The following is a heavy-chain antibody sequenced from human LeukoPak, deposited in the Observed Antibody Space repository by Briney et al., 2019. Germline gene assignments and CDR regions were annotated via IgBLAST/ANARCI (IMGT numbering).Heavy chain of an antibody. D-gene: IGHD5-12*01. CDR1: GFSFNNYN. Sequence: GGSLRLSCAASGFSFNNYNMNWVRQAPGKGLEWVSSISGSSSYIYYADSVKGRFTISRDNAKNSLYLQMNSLRAEDTAVYYCARDQGGSGYDCDYWGQGTLVTVSS. CDR3: ARDQGGSGYDCDY. CDR2: ISGSSSYI. J-gene: IGHJ4*02. V-gene: IGHV3-21*01.